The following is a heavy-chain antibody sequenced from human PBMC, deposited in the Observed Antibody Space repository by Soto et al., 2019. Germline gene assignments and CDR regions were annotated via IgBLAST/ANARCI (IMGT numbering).Heavy chain of an antibody. V-gene: IGHV4-31*03. Sequence: SETLSLTCTVSGGSISSSSYFWGWIRQPPGKGLEWIGYIYYSGSTYYNPSLKSRVTISVDTSKNQFSLKLSSVTAADTAVYYCARKMINYYDSSGYSGAFDPWGQGTLVTVSS. D-gene: IGHD3-22*01. CDR2: IYYSGST. J-gene: IGHJ5*02. CDR1: GGSISSSSYF. CDR3: ARKMINYYDSSGYSGAFDP.